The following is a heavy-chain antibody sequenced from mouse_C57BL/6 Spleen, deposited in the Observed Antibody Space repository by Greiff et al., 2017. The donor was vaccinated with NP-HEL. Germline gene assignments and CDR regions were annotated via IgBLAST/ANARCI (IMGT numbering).Heavy chain of an antibody. D-gene: IGHD2-1*01. J-gene: IGHJ2*01. CDR2: INPNNGGT. CDR1: GYTFTDYN. V-gene: IGHV1-22*01. CDR3: AEYGNYSRNY. Sequence: VQLQQSGPELVKPGASVKMSCKASGYTFTDYNMHWVKQSHGKSLEWIGYINPNNGGTSYNQKFKGKATLTVNKSSSTAYMELRSLTSEDSAVYYCAEYGNYSRNYWGQGTTLTVSS.